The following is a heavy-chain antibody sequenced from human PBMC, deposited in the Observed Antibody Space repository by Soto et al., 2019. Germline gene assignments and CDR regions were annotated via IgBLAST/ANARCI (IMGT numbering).Heavy chain of an antibody. J-gene: IGHJ5*02. CDR2: IIPIFGTA. Sequence: QVQLVQSGAEVKKPGSSVKVSCKASGGTFSSYAISWVRQAPGQGLEWMGGIIPIFGTANYAQKFQGRVTSTADASTSTAYMELSSLRSEDTAVYSCARAVVGVAATHNWFDPWGQGTLVTVSS. V-gene: IGHV1-69*01. D-gene: IGHD2-15*01. CDR1: GGTFSSYA. CDR3: ARAVVGVAATHNWFDP.